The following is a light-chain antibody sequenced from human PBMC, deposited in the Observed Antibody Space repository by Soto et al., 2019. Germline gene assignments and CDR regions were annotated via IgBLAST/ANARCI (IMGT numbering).Light chain of an antibody. J-gene: IGKJ5*01. CDR3: QQYNSYWT. CDR2: GAS. V-gene: IGKV3-15*01. Sequence: EIVMTQSPATLSVVPGERATLSCWASQSISSNLAWYQQKPGQAPRLLTYGASTRATGIPARFSGSGSGTEFTLTISSMQPDDFATYYCQQYNSYWTFGQVTRLENK. CDR1: QSISSN.